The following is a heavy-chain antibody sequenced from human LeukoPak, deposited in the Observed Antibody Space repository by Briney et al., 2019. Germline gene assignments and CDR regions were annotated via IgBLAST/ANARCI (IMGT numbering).Heavy chain of an antibody. Sequence: ASVKVSCKASGYTFTSYYMHWVRQAPGQGLEWMGIINPSGGSTSYEQKFQGRVTMTRDTATSTGYMELSSLRSEDKAVYYCARDRNAAGSGRKQRKPKNYFDYWGQGTLVTVSS. D-gene: IGHD3-10*01. CDR3: ARDRNAAGSGRKQRKPKNYFDY. J-gene: IGHJ4*02. V-gene: IGHV1-46*01. CDR1: GYTFTSYY. CDR2: INPSGGST.